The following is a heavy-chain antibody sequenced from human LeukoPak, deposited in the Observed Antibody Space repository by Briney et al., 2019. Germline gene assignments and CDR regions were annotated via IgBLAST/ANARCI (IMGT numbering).Heavy chain of an antibody. J-gene: IGHJ4*02. CDR1: GYTFTSHW. D-gene: IGHD6-6*01. CDR2: IYPRDSDT. Sequence: GESLKISCKGSGYTFTSHWIGWVRQMPGKGLEWMGVIYPRDSDTTYSPSFQGQVSISADKSISTAYLRWSSLKASDTAMYYCARHRSSSSPVDYWGQGTLVTVSS. CDR3: ARHRSSSSPVDY. V-gene: IGHV5-51*01.